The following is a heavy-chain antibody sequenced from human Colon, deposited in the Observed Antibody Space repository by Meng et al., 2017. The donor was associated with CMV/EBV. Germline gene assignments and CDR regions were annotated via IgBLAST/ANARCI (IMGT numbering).Heavy chain of an antibody. CDR1: GFTFSSYG. D-gene: IGHD3-3*01. CDR2: IRYDGSNK. Sequence: GGSLRLSCAASGFTFSSYGMHWVRQAPGKGLEWVAFIRYDGSNKYSADSVKGRFIISRDNSKNTLYLHMNSLRAEDTAVYYCTKDAPWELGIFGKYFYYWGQGTLVTVSS. V-gene: IGHV3-30*02. CDR3: TKDAPWELGIFGKYFYY. J-gene: IGHJ4*02.